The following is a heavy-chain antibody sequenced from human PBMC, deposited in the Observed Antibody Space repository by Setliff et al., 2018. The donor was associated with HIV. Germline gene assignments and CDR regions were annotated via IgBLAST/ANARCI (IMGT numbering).Heavy chain of an antibody. CDR3: ARGGRKDLADY. J-gene: IGHJ4*02. D-gene: IGHD3-16*01. CDR1: GGPISSAGGYF. Sequence: SETLSLTCTVSGGPISSAGGYFYSWIRQHSGKGLEWIGYIYYSGSTYYNPSLKSRFTISMDTSKNQFSLKVTSVSAADTAVYYCARGGRKDLADYWGQGALVTVSS. CDR2: IYYSGST. V-gene: IGHV4-31*03.